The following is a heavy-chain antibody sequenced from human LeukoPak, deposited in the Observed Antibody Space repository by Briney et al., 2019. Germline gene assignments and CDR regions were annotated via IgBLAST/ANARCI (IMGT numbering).Heavy chain of an antibody. CDR2: MYPGDSDI. V-gene: IGHV5-51*01. J-gene: IGHJ4*02. CDR3: ARQTGTGLFWFDY. Sequence: GESLKISCQGSGYSFSDYWIGWVRQMPGKGLGWMGIMYPGDSDIRYSPSFQGQVTISADKSISTAYLQWSSLKASDTAMYYCARQTGTGLFWFDYWGQGTLVTVSS. D-gene: IGHD6-13*01. CDR1: GYSFSDYW.